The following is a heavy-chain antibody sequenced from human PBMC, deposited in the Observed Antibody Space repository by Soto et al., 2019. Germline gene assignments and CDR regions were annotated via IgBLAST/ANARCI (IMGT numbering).Heavy chain of an antibody. CDR1: GYTFTGYY. CDR3: ARELTPVVVPAAPGIAAF. D-gene: IGHD2-2*01. J-gene: IGHJ4*02. Sequence: ASVKVSCKASGYTFTGYYMHWVRQAPGQGLEWMGWINPNSGGTNYAQKFQGRVTMTRDTPISTAYMELSRLRSDDTAVYYCARELTPVVVPAAPGIAAFWGQGTLVTVSS. CDR2: INPNSGGT. V-gene: IGHV1-2*02.